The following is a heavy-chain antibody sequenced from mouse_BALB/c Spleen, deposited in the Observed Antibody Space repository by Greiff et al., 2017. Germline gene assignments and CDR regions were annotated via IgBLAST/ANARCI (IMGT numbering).Heavy chain of an antibody. CDR3: ARLGIHYYGYGAMDY. CDR2: INPGSSTI. D-gene: IGHD1-2*01. Sequence: EVQLVESGGGLVQPGGSLNLSCAASGFDFSRYWMSWARQAPGKGQEWIGEINPGSSTINYTPSLKDKFIISRDNAKNTLYLQMSKVRSEDTALYYCARLGIHYYGYGAMDYWGQGTSVTVSS. V-gene: IGHV4-2*02. CDR1: GFDFSRYW. J-gene: IGHJ4*01.